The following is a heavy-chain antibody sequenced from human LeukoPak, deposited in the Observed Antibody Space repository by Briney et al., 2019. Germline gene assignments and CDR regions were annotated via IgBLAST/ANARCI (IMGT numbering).Heavy chain of an antibody. Sequence: GGSLRLSCAASGFTFSSYAMSWVRQAPGKGLEWVSAISGSGGGTYYADSVKGRFTISRDNSKNTLYLQMNSLRAEDTAVYYCAKDKGITMIVVVIHYFDYWGQGTLVTVSS. J-gene: IGHJ4*02. D-gene: IGHD3-22*01. CDR3: AKDKGITMIVVVIHYFDY. CDR1: GFTFSSYA. CDR2: ISGSGGGT. V-gene: IGHV3-23*01.